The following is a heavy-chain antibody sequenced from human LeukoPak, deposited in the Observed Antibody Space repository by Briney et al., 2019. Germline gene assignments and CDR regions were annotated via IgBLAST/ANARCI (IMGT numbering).Heavy chain of an antibody. V-gene: IGHV3-74*01. CDR1: GFTFSSNW. D-gene: IGHD3-10*01. CDR3: AKDRFDYYGSGTVFDY. CDR2: INSDGSGT. J-gene: IGHJ4*02. Sequence: GGSLRLSCAASGFTFSSNWMHWVRQAPGKGLVWVSRINSDGSGTTYADSVKGRFTISRDNAKNTLYLQMNSLRAEDTAVYYCAKDRFDYYGSGTVFDYWGQGTLVTVSS.